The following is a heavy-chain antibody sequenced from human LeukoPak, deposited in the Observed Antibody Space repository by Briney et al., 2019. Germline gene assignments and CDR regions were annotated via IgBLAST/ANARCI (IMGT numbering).Heavy chain of an antibody. D-gene: IGHD3-10*02. CDR1: GFTFSNYG. J-gene: IGHJ6*04. CDR3: AELGITMIGGV. V-gene: IGHV3-23*01. Sequence: PGGSLRLSCAASGFTFSNYGMSWVRQAPGKGLEWVSAIRGSGGSTNYADSVKGRFSISRDNAKNSLYLQMNSLRAEDTAVYYCAELGITMIGGVWGKGTTVTISS. CDR2: IRGSGGST.